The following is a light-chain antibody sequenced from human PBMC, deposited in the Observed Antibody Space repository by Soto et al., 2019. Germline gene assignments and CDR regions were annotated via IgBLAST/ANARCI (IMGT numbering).Light chain of an antibody. Sequence: LTQPPSASGSPGQSVTISCTGTSSDVGGYNYVSWYQQHPGKVPKLIIFEVSQRPSGVPDRYSGSKSGNTASLTVSGLQAEDEADYYCSSYAGSVYVFGTGTKVTVL. CDR1: SSDVGGYNY. CDR2: EVS. V-gene: IGLV2-8*01. J-gene: IGLJ1*01. CDR3: SSYAGSVYV.